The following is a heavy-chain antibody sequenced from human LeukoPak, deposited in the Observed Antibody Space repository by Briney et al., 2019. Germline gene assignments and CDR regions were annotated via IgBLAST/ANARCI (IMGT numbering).Heavy chain of an antibody. D-gene: IGHD6-13*01. CDR2: IYNSGST. CDR3: ARDPGIAAATNAFDI. CDR1: GGSISSYY. V-gene: IGHV4-59*12. J-gene: IGHJ3*02. Sequence: SETLSLTCTVSGGSISSYYWSWIRQPPGKGLEWIGYIYNSGSTNYNPSLKSRVTISVDTSKNQFSLKLSSVTAADTAVYYCARDPGIAAATNAFDIWGQGTMVTVSS.